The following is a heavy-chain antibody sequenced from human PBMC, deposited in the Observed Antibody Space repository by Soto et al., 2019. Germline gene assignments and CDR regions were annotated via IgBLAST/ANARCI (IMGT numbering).Heavy chain of an antibody. J-gene: IGHJ6*02. CDR1: GFTFGSYG. CDR3: VRQKVYGSGISDGMDV. CDR2: IWYDGSSI. V-gene: IGHV3-33*03. Sequence: GGSLRVSCAPSGFTFGSYGIHWVRQAPVKGLEWVAVIWYDGSSITYADSVEGRFTISRDNARNKVYLRMRSLRAEDTAVYYCVRQKVYGSGISDGMDVWGQGTTVTVSS. D-gene: IGHD3-10*01.